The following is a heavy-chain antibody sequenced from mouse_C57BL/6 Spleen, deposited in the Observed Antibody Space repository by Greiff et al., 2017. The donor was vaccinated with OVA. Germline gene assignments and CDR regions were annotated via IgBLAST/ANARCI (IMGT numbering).Heavy chain of an antibody. CDR2: ISSGSSTI. CDR3: ARETRDWYFDV. D-gene: IGHD3-1*01. V-gene: IGHV5-17*01. J-gene: IGHJ1*03. CDR1: GFTFSDYG. Sequence: EVKLMESGGGLVKPGGSLKLSCAASGFTFSDYGMHWVRQAPEKGLEWVAYISSGSSTIYYADTVKGRFTISRDNAKNTLFLQMTSLRSEDTAMYYCARETRDWYFDVWGTGTTVTVSS.